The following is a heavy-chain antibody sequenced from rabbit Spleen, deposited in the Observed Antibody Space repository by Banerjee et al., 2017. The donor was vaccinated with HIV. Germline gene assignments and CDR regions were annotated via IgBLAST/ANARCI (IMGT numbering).Heavy chain of an antibody. V-gene: IGHV1S40*01. D-gene: IGHD2-1*01. Sequence: QSLEESGGDLVKPGASLTLTCTASGVSFSFSSYMCWVRQAPGKGLEWIACIDIGSSGFTYFATWAKGRFTSSKTSSTTVTLQMTRLTAADTATYFCARGSATMTLVITGYYLSLWGPGTLVTVS. CDR2: IDIGSSGFT. CDR3: ARGSATMTLVITGYYLSL. CDR1: GVSFSFSSY. J-gene: IGHJ4*01.